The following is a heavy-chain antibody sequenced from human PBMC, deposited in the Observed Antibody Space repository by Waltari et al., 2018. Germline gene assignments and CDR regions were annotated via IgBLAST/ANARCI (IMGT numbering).Heavy chain of an antibody. CDR3: AKSDRFGGVVVGFDY. J-gene: IGHJ4*02. Sequence: EVQLVESGGGLVQPGGSLRLSCAASGFTFSNYAMSWVRQAPGKGLEWVSAISGSVGNTYYADSVKGRFTISRDNSKNTVYLQMNSLRAEDTAVYYCAKSDRFGGVVVGFDYWGQGTLVTVSS. D-gene: IGHD3-16*02. CDR2: ISGSVGNT. CDR1: GFTFSNYA. V-gene: IGHV3-23*04.